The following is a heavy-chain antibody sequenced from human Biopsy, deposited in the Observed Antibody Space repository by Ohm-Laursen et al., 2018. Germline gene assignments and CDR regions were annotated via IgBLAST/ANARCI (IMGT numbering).Heavy chain of an antibody. Sequence: TLSLTCPVSCRSISRGYWSWIRQTSGKGREGIGDIYFRGSTNYNPSLKSRVTISVETSKNQFSLRLNSVTAADTAVYYCARATNSTGWPYYYFYGMDVWGQGTTVTVSS. CDR1: CRSISRGY. CDR2: IYFRGST. J-gene: IGHJ6*02. D-gene: IGHD2/OR15-2a*01. CDR3: ARATNSTGWPYYYFYGMDV. V-gene: IGHV4-59*01.